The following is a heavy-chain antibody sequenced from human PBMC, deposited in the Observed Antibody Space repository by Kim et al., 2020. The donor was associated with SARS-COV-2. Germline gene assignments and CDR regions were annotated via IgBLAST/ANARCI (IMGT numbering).Heavy chain of an antibody. CDR3: AKDQYGDNANFYSGVDV. Sequence: GGSLRLSCAASGFTFNSYGMHWVRQAPGMGLQWVAVISYHGSNTYYADSVKGRFTISRDNSENTLYLQMNSLRAEDTAVYYCAKDQYGDNANFYSGVDVWGQGTTVTVSS. V-gene: IGHV3-30*18. J-gene: IGHJ6*02. CDR2: ISYHGSNT. CDR1: GFTFNSYG. D-gene: IGHD4-17*01.